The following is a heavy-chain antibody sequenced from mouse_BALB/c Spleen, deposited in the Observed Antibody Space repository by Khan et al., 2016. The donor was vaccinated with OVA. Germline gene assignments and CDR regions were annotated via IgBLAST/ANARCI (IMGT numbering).Heavy chain of an antibody. CDR2: INPHIGET. J-gene: IGHJ2*01. D-gene: IGHD1-1*01. CDR1: GYSFTGYF. Sequence: EVQLQESGPELVKPGASVKISCKASGYSFTGYFMNWVMQSHGKSLEWIGRINPHIGETFYNQKFMDKATLTVDESFSTAHMELRSLASEDSAVYYCARKNGSDFDYWGQGTTLTVSS. CDR3: ARKNGSDFDY. V-gene: IGHV1-20*02.